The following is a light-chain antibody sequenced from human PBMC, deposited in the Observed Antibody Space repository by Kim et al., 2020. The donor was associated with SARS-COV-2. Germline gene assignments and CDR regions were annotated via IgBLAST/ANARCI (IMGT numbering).Light chain of an antibody. Sequence: SASVGDRVTITCQASQDISNYFNWYQQKPGKAPKLLIYDASNLETGVPSRFSGSGSGTDFTFTISSLQPEDIATYYCQQYDNLWTFGQGTKVDIK. CDR1: QDISNY. J-gene: IGKJ1*01. CDR2: DAS. V-gene: IGKV1-33*01. CDR3: QQYDNLWT.